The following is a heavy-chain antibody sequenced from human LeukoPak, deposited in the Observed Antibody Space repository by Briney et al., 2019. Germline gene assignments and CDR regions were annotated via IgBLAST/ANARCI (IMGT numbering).Heavy chain of an antibody. CDR1: GFTFSSYW. V-gene: IGHV3-7*01. J-gene: IGHJ3*02. CDR3: ARDLGVPAATDAFDI. D-gene: IGHD2-2*01. CDR2: IKPDGSDI. Sequence: GGSLRLSCAASGFTFSSYWMSWVRQTPGKGLEWVANIKPDGSDIFYVDSVKGRFTISRDNAKNSLYLQMNSLRAEDTAVYYCARDLGVPAATDAFDIWGQGTMVTVSS.